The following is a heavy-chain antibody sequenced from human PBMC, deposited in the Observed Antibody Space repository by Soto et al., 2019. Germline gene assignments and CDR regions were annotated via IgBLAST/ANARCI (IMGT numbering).Heavy chain of an antibody. V-gene: IGHV3-30*18. CDR2: ISYDGSNK. J-gene: IGHJ5*02. Sequence: QVQLVESGGGVVQPGRSLRLSCAASGFTFSSYGMHWVRQAPGKGLEWVAVISYDGSNKYYADSVKGRFTISRDNSKNTLYLQMNSLRAEDTAVYYCAKDWDYGSGMIGGFDPWGQGTLVTVSS. CDR3: AKDWDYGSGMIGGFDP. CDR1: GFTFSSYG. D-gene: IGHD3-10*01.